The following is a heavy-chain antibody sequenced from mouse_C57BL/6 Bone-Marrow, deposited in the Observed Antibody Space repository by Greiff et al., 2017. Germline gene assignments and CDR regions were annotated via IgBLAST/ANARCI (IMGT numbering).Heavy chain of an antibody. CDR1: GIDFSRYW. CDR2: INPDSSTI. J-gene: IGHJ3*01. CDR3: ARPEIYDGYQFAY. V-gene: IGHV4-1*01. D-gene: IGHD2-3*01. Sequence: EVKLLQSGGGLVQPGGSLKLSCAASGIDFSRYWMSWVRRAPGKGLEWIGEINPDSSTINYAPSLKDKFIISRDNATNTLYLQMSKVRSEDTALYYCARPEIYDGYQFAYWGQGTLVTVSA.